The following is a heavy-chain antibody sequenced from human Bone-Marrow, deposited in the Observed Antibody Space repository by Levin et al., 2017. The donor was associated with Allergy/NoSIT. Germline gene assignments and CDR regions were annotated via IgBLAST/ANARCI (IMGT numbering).Heavy chain of an antibody. CDR1: GGSISSYY. CDR3: AREGVWFRELYYYYYMDV. Sequence: MSSETLSLTCTVSGGSISSYYWSWIRQPPGKGLEWIGYIYYSGSTNYNPSLKSRVTISVNTSKNQFSLKLSSVTAADTAVYYCAREGVWFRELYYYYYMDVWGKGTTVTVSS. D-gene: IGHD3-10*01. V-gene: IGHV4-59*01. J-gene: IGHJ6*03. CDR2: IYYSGST.